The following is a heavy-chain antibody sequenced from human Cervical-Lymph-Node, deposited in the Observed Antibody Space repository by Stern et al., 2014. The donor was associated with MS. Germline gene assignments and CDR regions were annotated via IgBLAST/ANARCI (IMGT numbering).Heavy chain of an antibody. CDR1: GRMFTGYY. Sequence: VQLVESGAEVKKPGASVKVSCKASGRMFTGYYMQWVRQAPGHGLEWMGRINPNSGATSYARKFQGRVTLTRNTSISTAYMELSNLRSDDTAIYARDPHLDYYGMDVWGQGTTVTVSS. D-gene: IGHD5-24*01. J-gene: IGHJ6*02. CDR3: DPHLDYYGMDV. V-gene: IGHV1-2*06. CDR2: INPNSGAT.